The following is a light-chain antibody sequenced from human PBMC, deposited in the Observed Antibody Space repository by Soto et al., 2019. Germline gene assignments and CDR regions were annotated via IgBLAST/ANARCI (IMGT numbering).Light chain of an antibody. Sequence: ELTQPPSVSVAPGKTARITCGGNNIGSKSVHWYQQKPGQAPVLVIYYDSDRPSGIPERFSGSNSGNTATLTISRVEAGDEADYYCQVWDSSSDQHVVFGGGTKLTVL. V-gene: IGLV3-21*04. CDR3: QVWDSSSDQHVV. CDR2: YDS. CDR1: NIGSKS. J-gene: IGLJ2*01.